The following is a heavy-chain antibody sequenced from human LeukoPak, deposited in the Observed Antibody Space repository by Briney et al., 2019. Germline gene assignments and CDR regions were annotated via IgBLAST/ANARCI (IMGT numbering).Heavy chain of an antibody. D-gene: IGHD1-26*01. CDR3: ARSAGGSRRFDP. CDR1: GYTFTSYG. Sequence: GASVKVSCKASGYTFTSYGVSWVRQAPGQGLEWMGWIRAYNGDTSYAQKFQGRVTMTTDTSTSTAYMDLRSLRSDDTAMYYCARSAGGSRRFDPWGQGTLVTVSS. V-gene: IGHV1-18*01. CDR2: IRAYNGDT. J-gene: IGHJ5*02.